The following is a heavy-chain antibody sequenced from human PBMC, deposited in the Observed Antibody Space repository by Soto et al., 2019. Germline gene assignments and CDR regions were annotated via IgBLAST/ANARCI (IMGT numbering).Heavy chain of an antibody. Sequence: QVQLVQSVAEVKKPGSSVKVSCKASGGTFSSYTISWVRQAPGQGLEWMGRIIPILGIANYAQKFQGRVTITADKSTSTAYMELSSLRSEDTAVYYCARGYCSSTSCSSPFDYWGQGTLVTVSS. J-gene: IGHJ4*02. D-gene: IGHD2-2*01. CDR1: GGTFSSYT. CDR2: IIPILGIA. V-gene: IGHV1-69*02. CDR3: ARGYCSSTSCSSPFDY.